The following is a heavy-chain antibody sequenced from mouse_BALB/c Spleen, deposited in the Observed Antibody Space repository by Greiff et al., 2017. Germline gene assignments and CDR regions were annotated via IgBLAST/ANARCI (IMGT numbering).Heavy chain of an antibody. J-gene: IGHJ3*01. Sequence: EVMLVESGGGLVKPGGSLKLSCAASGFTFSSYTMSWVRQTPEKRLEWVATISSGGGNTYYPDSVKGRFTISRDNAKNNLYLQMSSLRSEDTALYYCAREYYGSRPWFAYWGQGTLVTVSA. D-gene: IGHD1-1*01. CDR2: ISSGGGNT. CDR3: AREYYGSRPWFAY. V-gene: IGHV5-9*03. CDR1: GFTFSSYT.